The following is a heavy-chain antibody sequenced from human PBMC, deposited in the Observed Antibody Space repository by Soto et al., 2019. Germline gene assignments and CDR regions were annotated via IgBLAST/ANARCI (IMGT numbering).Heavy chain of an antibody. CDR2: IYSGGST. D-gene: IGHD4-17*01. CDR1: GFTVSSNY. Sequence: GGSLRLSCAASGFTVSSNYMSWVRQAPGKGLEWVSVIYSGGSTYYADSVKGRFTISRDNSKNTLYLQMNSLRAEDTAVYYCARGDYDAYYYYYMDVWGKGTTVTVSS. V-gene: IGHV3-66*01. J-gene: IGHJ6*03. CDR3: ARGDYDAYYYYYMDV.